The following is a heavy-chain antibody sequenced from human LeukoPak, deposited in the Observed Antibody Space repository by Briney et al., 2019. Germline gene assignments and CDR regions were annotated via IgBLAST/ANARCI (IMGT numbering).Heavy chain of an antibody. CDR2: ISAYNGDT. D-gene: IGHD3-22*01. V-gene: IGHV1-18*01. J-gene: IGHJ4*02. Sequence: SVKVSCKASGYTFTHHSITWVRQAPGQGLEFMGWISAYNGDTKFAQKFQGRVTMTTDASTSTAYMELRSLTSDDTAVCYCARDFSNTSGFKVMLDYWGQGSLVTVSS. CDR3: ARDFSNTSGFKVMLDY. CDR1: GYTFTHHS.